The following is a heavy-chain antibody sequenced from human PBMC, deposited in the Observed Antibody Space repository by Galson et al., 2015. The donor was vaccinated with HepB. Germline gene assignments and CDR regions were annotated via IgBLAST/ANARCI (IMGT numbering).Heavy chain of an antibody. CDR2: IKQDGSEK. V-gene: IGHV3-7*03. D-gene: IGHD3-22*01. J-gene: IGHJ6*02. CDR1: GFTFSSYW. CDR3: ARDRSAIRYYYDSSGYSRGMDV. Sequence: SCAASGFTFSSYWMSWVRQAPGKGLEWVANIKQDGSEKYYVDSVKGRFTISRDNAKNSLYLQMNSLRAEDTAVYYCARDRSAIRYYYDSSGYSRGMDVWGQGTTVTVSS.